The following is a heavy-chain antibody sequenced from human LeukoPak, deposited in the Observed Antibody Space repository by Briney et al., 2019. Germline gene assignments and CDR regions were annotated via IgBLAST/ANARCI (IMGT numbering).Heavy chain of an antibody. J-gene: IGHJ5*02. CDR1: GYTFIGYY. CDR3: ARAARRSPNTLITRGSNNWFDP. Sequence: ASVKVSCKASGYTFIGYYMHWVRQAPGQGLEWMGWINPNSGGTNYAQKFQGRVTMTRDTSISTAYMELSRLRSDDTAVYYCARAARRSPNTLITRGSNNWFDPWGQGTLVTVSS. CDR2: INPNSGGT. D-gene: IGHD2-2*01. V-gene: IGHV1-2*02.